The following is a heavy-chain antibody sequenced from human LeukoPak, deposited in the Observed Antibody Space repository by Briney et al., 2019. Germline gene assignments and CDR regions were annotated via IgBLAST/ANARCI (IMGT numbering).Heavy chain of an antibody. CDR3: ARVGGGYNEGAADY. D-gene: IGHD5-24*01. V-gene: IGHV1-2*02. CDR1: GYTFTGYY. J-gene: IGHJ4*02. CDR2: INPNSGGT. Sequence: WASVKVSCKASGYTFTGYYMHWVRQAPGQGLGWMGCINPNSGGTNYAQKFQGRVTMTRDTSISTAYMELSRLRSDDTAVYYCARVGGGYNEGAADYWAQGTLVTVSS.